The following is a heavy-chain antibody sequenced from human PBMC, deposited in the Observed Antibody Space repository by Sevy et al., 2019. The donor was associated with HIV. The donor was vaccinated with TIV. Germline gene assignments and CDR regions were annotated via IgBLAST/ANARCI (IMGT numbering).Heavy chain of an antibody. CDR3: AKDILGDNSPWFFFDY. J-gene: IGHJ4*02. Sequence: WGSLRLSCAGSGFTFRSYGIHWVRQSPGKALEWVAFISFDGRNTYYADSVKGRFTVSRDNSNNAVYLQMNNLRTEDTAMYYCAKDILGDNSPWFFFDYWGQGTQVTVSS. CDR2: ISFDGRNT. V-gene: IGHV3-30*18. CDR1: GFTFRSYG. D-gene: IGHD3-9*01.